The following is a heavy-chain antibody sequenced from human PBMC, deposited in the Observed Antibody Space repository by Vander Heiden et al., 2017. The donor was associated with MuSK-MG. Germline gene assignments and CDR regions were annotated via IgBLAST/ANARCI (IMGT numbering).Heavy chain of an antibody. CDR2: IIPIFGTT. Sequence: QVQLVQSGSEVKKPGPSVKVSCKASGGTVISYAISWVRQAPGQGLEWMGDIIPIFGTTNYAQMCQVRVTITADKSTSTAYVALSSLTSEDTAAYYCARDYAEDCYNPAGFIDLWGRGGRGAVSS. D-gene: IGHD2-21*01. J-gene: IGHJ2*01. V-gene: IGHV1-69*06. CDR3: ARDYAEDCYNPAGFIDL. CDR1: GGTVISYA.